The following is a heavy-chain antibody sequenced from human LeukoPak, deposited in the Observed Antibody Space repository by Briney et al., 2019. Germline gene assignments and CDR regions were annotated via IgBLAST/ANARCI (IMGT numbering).Heavy chain of an antibody. Sequence: GGSLRLSCAASGFTFSSYAMSWVRQAPGKGLEWVSAISGSGGSTYYADSVKVRLTISRDNSKNTLYLQMSSLRAEDTAVYYCAREGPRGNSQFDYWGQGTLVTVSS. V-gene: IGHV3-23*01. D-gene: IGHD2/OR15-2a*01. CDR1: GFTFSSYA. CDR3: AREGPRGNSQFDY. J-gene: IGHJ4*02. CDR2: ISGSGGST.